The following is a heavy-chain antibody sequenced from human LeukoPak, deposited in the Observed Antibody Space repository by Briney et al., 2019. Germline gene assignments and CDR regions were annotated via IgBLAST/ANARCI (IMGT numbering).Heavy chain of an antibody. Sequence: QAGGSLRLSCAASGFTLSSYGMHWVRQAPGEGLEWVAFIRYDGSNKYYADSVKGRFTISRDNSKNTLYLQMNSLRAEDTAVYYCAKRGGYDYSYFDYWGQGTLVTVSS. D-gene: IGHD4-11*01. J-gene: IGHJ4*02. CDR1: GFTLSSYG. V-gene: IGHV3-30*02. CDR3: AKRGGYDYSYFDY. CDR2: IRYDGSNK.